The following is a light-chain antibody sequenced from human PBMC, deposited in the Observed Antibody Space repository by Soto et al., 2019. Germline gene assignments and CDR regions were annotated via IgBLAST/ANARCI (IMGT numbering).Light chain of an antibody. J-gene: IGLJ2*01. CDR2: EVS. V-gene: IGLV2-14*01. CDR1: SSDVGGYNY. CDR3: SSYTSSSGRV. Sequence: QSALTQPASMSGSPGQSNTISCTGTSSDVGGYNYVSWYQQHPGKAPKLMIYEVSNRPSGVSNRFSGSKSGNTASLTISGLQAEDEADYYCSSYTSSSGRVFGGGTKLTVL.